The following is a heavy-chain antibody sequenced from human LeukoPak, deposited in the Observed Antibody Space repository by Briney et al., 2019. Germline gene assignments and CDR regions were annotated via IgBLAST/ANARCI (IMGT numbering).Heavy chain of an antibody. CDR2: ISYDGSNK. J-gene: IGHJ6*03. Sequence: GGSLRLSCAASGFTFSSYAMHWVRQAPGKGLEWVAVISYDGSNKYYADSVKGRFTISRDNSKNTLYLQMNSLRAEDTAVYYCASAIWFGEYYYYYYMDVWGKGTTVTVSS. D-gene: IGHD3-10*01. V-gene: IGHV3-30*01. CDR1: GFTFSSYA. CDR3: ASAIWFGEYYYYYYMDV.